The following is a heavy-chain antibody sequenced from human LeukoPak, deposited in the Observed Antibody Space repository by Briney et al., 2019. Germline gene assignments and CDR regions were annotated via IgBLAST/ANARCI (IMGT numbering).Heavy chain of an antibody. Sequence: GASVKVSCKASGYTFTGYYMHWVRQAPGQGLEWMGWINPNSGGTNYAQKFQGRVTMTRDTSISTAYMELSRLRSDDTAVYYCATQSEIANGVYTGWFDPWGQGTLVTVSS. V-gene: IGHV1-2*02. CDR2: INPNSGGT. CDR1: GYTFTGYY. J-gene: IGHJ5*02. D-gene: IGHD2-8*01. CDR3: ATQSEIANGVYTGWFDP.